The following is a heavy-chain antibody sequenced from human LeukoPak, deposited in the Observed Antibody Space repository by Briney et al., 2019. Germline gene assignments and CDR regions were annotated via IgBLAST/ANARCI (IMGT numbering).Heavy chain of an antibody. CDR1: GDTFSNYV. CDR3: ARVTPSANDYGDFYYYYYMDV. V-gene: IGHV1-69*13. J-gene: IGHJ6*03. D-gene: IGHD4-17*01. Sequence: SVKVSCKASGDTFSNYVISWVRQAPGQGLEWMGGIIPIFGTANYAQKFQGRVTITADESTGTAYMELSSLRSEDTAVYYCARVTPSANDYGDFYYYYYMDVWGKGTTVTISS. CDR2: IIPIFGTA.